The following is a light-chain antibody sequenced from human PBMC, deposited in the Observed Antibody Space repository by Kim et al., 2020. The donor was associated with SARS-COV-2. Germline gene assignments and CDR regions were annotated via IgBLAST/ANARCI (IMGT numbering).Light chain of an antibody. V-gene: IGLV1-44*01. CDR2: SNN. CDR3: AAWDDSLKGV. CDR1: SSNIGSNT. J-gene: IGLJ3*02. Sequence: PGQRVTISCSGISSNIGSNTVNWYQQLPGTAPKLLIYSNNQRPSGVPDRFSGSKSGTSASLAISGLQSEDEADYYCAAWDDSLKGVFGGGTQLTVL.